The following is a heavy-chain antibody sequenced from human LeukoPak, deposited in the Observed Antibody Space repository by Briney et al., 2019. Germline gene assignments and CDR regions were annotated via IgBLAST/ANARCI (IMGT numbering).Heavy chain of an antibody. D-gene: IGHD6-13*01. CDR3: AKDETVAAAALPFDY. J-gene: IGHJ4*02. Sequence: PGGSLRLSCAASGFTFSSYGMHWVRQAPGKGLEWVAVISYDGSNKYYADSVKGRFTISGDNSKNTLYLQMNSLRAEDTAVYYCAKDETVAAAALPFDYWGQGTLVTVSS. CDR1: GFTFSSYG. V-gene: IGHV3-30*18. CDR2: ISYDGSNK.